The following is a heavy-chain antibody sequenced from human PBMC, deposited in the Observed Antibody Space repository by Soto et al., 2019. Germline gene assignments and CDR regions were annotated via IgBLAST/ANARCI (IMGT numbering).Heavy chain of an antibody. J-gene: IGHJ4*02. CDR2: IYNTGST. CDR3: ARGGGYCSSTNCYYFDS. CDR1: GGSIRSGDYY. Sequence: PSETLSLTCNVSGGSIRSGDYYWTWIRQHPGKGLEWIGYIYNTGSTYYNPSLKSRLTLSLDTSENHFSLKLDFMTAADTAVYYCARGGGYCSSTNCYYFDSWGQGTLVPVSS. V-gene: IGHV4-31*03. D-gene: IGHD2-2*01.